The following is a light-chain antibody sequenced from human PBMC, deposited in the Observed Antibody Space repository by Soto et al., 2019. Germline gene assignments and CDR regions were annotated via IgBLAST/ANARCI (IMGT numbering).Light chain of an antibody. V-gene: IGLV2-8*01. CDR1: SSDVGGYNY. CDR2: EVT. Sequence: QSVLTQPPSASGSPGQSVTISCTGTSSDVGGYNYVSWYQQHPGEAPKVMIYEVTKRPSGVPDRFSGSKSGNTASLTGSGLRAEDEADYYCSSYGGRNNLLFGGGTKLTVL. CDR3: SSYGGRNNLL. J-gene: IGLJ2*01.